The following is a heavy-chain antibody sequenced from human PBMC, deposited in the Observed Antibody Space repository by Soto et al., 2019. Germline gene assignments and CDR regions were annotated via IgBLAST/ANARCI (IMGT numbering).Heavy chain of an antibody. V-gene: IGHV4-30-2*01. D-gene: IGHD3-10*01. CDR1: GGSISSGGYS. CDR3: ARQGFGPLHGLVDV. J-gene: IGHJ6*02. Sequence: SETLSLTCAVSGGSISSGGYSWSWIRQPPGKGLEWIGYIYHSGSTYYNPSLKSRVTISVDRSKNQFSLKLSSVTAADTALYYCARQGFGPLHGLVDVWGQGTTVTVSS. CDR2: IYHSGST.